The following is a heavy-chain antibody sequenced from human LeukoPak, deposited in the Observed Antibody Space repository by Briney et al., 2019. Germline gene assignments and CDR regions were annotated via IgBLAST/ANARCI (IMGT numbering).Heavy chain of an antibody. CDR1: GFTFSSYA. CDR2: ITSSSSYT. D-gene: IGHD1-26*01. V-gene: IGHV3-21*01. CDR3: ARARGSYYVGSDY. J-gene: IGHJ4*02. Sequence: GGSLRLSCAASGFTFSSYAMSWVRQAPGKGLEWVSSITSSSSYTYYADSVKGRFTISRDNAKNSLYLQMDSLRAEDTAVYYCARARGSYYVGSDYWGQGTLVTVSS.